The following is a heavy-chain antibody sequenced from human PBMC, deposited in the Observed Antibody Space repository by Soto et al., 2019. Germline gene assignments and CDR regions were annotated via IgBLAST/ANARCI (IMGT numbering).Heavy chain of an antibody. CDR2: IYDGGST. CDR1: GFTVSNNY. D-gene: IGHD2-15*01. Sequence: GWSLRLSCAASGFTVSNNYMSWVRQALGKGLEWVSVIYDGGSTYYAESVKDRFTISRDNSKNTLYLQMNSLRAEDTAVYYCARDGCRGSNCLNWFDPWGQGTLGTVSS. J-gene: IGHJ5*02. V-gene: IGHV3-66*01. CDR3: ARDGCRGSNCLNWFDP.